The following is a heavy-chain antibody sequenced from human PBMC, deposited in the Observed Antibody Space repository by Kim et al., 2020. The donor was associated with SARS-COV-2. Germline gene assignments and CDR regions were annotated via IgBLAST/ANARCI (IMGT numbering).Heavy chain of an antibody. Sequence: GGSLRLSCAASGFTFSSYGMHWVRQAPGKGLEWVAVISYDGSNKYYADSVKGRFTISRDNSKNTLYLQMNSLRAEDTAVYYCAKDGIVVVVAAYFDYWGQGTLVTVSS. CDR3: AKDGIVVVVAAYFDY. D-gene: IGHD2-15*01. V-gene: IGHV3-30*18. J-gene: IGHJ4*02. CDR1: GFTFSSYG. CDR2: ISYDGSNK.